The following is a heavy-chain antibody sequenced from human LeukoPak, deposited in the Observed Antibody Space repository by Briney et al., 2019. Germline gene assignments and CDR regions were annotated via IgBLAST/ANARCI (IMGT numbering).Heavy chain of an antibody. D-gene: IGHD2-2*02. CDR1: GFTFSTYW. CDR2: IKPDGSEK. J-gene: IGHJ4*02. Sequence: GGSLRLSCAASGFTFSTYWMTWVRQASGKGLEWVAIIKPDGSEKYYVDSVKGRFTISRDNAENSLFLQMNGLRPEDTAVFYCARGQYTYGLSYWGQGTLVTVSS. V-gene: IGHV3-7*03. CDR3: ARGQYTYGLSY.